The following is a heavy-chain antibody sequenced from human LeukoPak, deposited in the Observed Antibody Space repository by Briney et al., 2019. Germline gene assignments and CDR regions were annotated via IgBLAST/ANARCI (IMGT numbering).Heavy chain of an antibody. V-gene: IGHV1-2*02. J-gene: IGHJ4*02. CDR1: GYTFTGYY. Sequence: ASVKVACKASGYTFTGYYLHWVRQAPGQGLEWMGWINPNSGGTNYAQKFQGRVTMTRDTSISTAYMELSRLRSDDTAVYYCAQSQVLLWFGELALDYWGQGTLVTVSS. D-gene: IGHD3-10*01. CDR2: INPNSGGT. CDR3: AQSQVLLWFGELALDY.